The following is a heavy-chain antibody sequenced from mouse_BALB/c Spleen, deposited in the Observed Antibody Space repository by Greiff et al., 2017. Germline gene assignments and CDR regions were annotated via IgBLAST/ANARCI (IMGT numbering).Heavy chain of an antibody. Sequence: VHVKQSGPELVKPGASVKISCKASGYTFTDYNMHWVKQSHGKSLEWIGYIYPYNGGTGYNQKFKSKATLTVDNSSSTAYMELRSLTSEDSAVYYCARRGSNYSYYYAMDYWGQGTSVTVSS. J-gene: IGHJ4*01. CDR1: GYTFTDYN. D-gene: IGHD2-5*01. CDR2: IYPYNGGT. CDR3: ARRGSNYSYYYAMDY. V-gene: IGHV1S29*02.